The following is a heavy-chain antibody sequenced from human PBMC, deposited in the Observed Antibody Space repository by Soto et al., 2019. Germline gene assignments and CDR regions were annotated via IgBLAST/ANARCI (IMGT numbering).Heavy chain of an antibody. CDR1: GFTFSSYA. D-gene: IGHD6-19*01. CDR2: ISGSGGST. CDR3: AKDYRAPPVAGTAYWGHYFDY. V-gene: IGHV3-23*01. J-gene: IGHJ4*02. Sequence: GGSLRLSCAASGFTFSSYAMSWVRQAPGKGLEWVSAISGSGGSTYYADSVKGRFTISRDNSKNTLYLQMNSLRAEDTAVYYCAKDYRAPPVAGTAYWGHYFDYWGQGTLVTVSS.